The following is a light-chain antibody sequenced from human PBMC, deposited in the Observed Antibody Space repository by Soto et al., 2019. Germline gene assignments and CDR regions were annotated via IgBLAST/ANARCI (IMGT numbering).Light chain of an antibody. CDR2: DAS. CDR3: QQYGTSPRT. CDR1: HDIKIH. V-gene: IGKV3-20*01. J-gene: IGKJ1*01. Sequence: PGESLTLSFLARHDIKIHLAWYRQKPGQAPRLLIFDASSRATGIPDGFSGSGSGADFTLSISSLEPEDFAVYYCQQYGTSPRTFGQGTKVDI.